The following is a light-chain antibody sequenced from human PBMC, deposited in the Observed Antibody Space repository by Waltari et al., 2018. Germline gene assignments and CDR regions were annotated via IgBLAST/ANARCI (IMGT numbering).Light chain of an antibody. CDR3: QTGGHGTWV. CDR2: VNSDGSH. Sequence: QLVLTQSPSASASLGASVKLTCTLSSGHSSDVIAWHQQQPEKGPRYLMKVNSDGSHIKGGDIPDRFAGSSSGAERYLSISSLQSEDEADYYCQTGGHGTWVFGGGTRLTVL. CDR1: SGHSSDV. V-gene: IGLV4-69*01. J-gene: IGLJ3*02.